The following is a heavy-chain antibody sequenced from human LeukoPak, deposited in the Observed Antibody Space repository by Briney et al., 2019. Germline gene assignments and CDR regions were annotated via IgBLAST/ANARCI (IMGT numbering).Heavy chain of an antibody. J-gene: IGHJ5*02. Sequence: SETLSLTCAVSGGSISSGSYSWSWIRQPPGKGLEWIGYIYPRGSTYYNPSLKSRVILSLDKSANQFSLNLSSVTAADTAVYYCARGEGYCSSTSCGNWFDPWGQGTLVTVSS. CDR2: IYPRGST. CDR3: ARGEGYCSSTSCGNWFDP. D-gene: IGHD2-2*01. CDR1: GGSISSGSYS. V-gene: IGHV4-30-2*01.